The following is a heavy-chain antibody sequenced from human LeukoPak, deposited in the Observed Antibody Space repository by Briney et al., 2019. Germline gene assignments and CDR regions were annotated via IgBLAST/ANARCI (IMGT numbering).Heavy chain of an antibody. D-gene: IGHD3-16*01. Sequence: GGSQRLSCAASGFTFSSYWMTWVRQAPGKGLEWVANIKQDGSEKYSVDSVKGRFTISRDNAKNSLYMQMNSLRAEDTAVYYCSRVMSASVWRTYGSYYYYYYMDVWGKGTTVTVSS. CDR1: GFTFSSYW. CDR2: IKQDGSEK. J-gene: IGHJ6*03. V-gene: IGHV3-7*01. CDR3: SRVMSASVWRTYGSYYYYYYMDV.